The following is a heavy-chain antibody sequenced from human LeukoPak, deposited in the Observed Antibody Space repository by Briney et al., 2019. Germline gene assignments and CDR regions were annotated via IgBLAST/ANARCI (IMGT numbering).Heavy chain of an antibody. D-gene: IGHD1-26*01. CDR2: ITNSGRST. CDR3: AREASGNYHVFDS. Sequence: GGSLRLSCEASGFSFTTYFISWIRPAPGKGLERVGYITNSGRSTNYADAVKGRFTISRDNAKKSVYLEMTDLRAEDTAVYYCAREASGNYHVFDSWGQGTLVTVSS. CDR1: GFSFTTYF. V-gene: IGHV3-11*04. J-gene: IGHJ4*02.